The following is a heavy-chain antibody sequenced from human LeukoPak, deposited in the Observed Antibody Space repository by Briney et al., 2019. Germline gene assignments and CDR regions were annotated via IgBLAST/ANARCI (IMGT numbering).Heavy chain of an antibody. V-gene: IGHV3-21*01. D-gene: IGHD4/OR15-4a*01. CDR3: ARDANTGDAFDI. CDR2: ISSSSSYI. Sequence: GGSLRLSCAASGFTFSSYSMNWVRQAPGKGLEWVSFISSSSSYIYYADSVMGRFTISRDNAKNSLYLQMNSLRPEDTAVYYCARDANTGDAFDIWGQGTMVTVSS. J-gene: IGHJ3*02. CDR1: GFTFSSYS.